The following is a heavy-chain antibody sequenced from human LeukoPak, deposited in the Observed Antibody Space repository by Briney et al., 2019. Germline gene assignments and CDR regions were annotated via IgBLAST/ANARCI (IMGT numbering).Heavy chain of an antibody. CDR3: ARVGWFGVYYFDY. V-gene: IGHV4-38-2*02. CDR1: GYSISSGYY. J-gene: IGHJ4*02. Sequence: SETLSLTCTVSGYSISSGYYWGWIRQPPGKGLEWIGSIYHSGSTYYNPSLKSRVTISVDTSKNQFSLKLSSVTAADTAVYYCARVGWFGVYYFDYWGQGTLVTVSS. CDR2: IYHSGST. D-gene: IGHD3-10*01.